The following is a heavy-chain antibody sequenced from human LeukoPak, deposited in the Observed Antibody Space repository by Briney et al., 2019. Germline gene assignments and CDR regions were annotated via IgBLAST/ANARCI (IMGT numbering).Heavy chain of an antibody. V-gene: IGHV5-51*01. J-gene: IGHJ5*02. Sequence: GESLQIFCKASGYSFSSFWIAWLRQMPGNGLEWMGIIYPGDSVTRYSPSFQGQLTISADKSITTAYLQWSSLKASDTAIYYCARHGYYDFWSGQNWFDPWGQGTLVTVSS. CDR2: IYPGDSVT. D-gene: IGHD3-3*01. CDR1: GYSFSSFW. CDR3: ARHGYYDFWSGQNWFDP.